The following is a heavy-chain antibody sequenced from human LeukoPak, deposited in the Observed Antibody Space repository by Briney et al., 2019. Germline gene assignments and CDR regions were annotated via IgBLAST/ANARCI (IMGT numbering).Heavy chain of an antibody. D-gene: IGHD3-22*01. V-gene: IGHV4-59*01. CDR2: IYYSGST. Sequence: SETLSLTCSVSGGSISSYYWIWIRQPPGKGLEWIGYIYYSGSTNYNPSLKSRVTISVDTSKNQFSLKLSSVTAADTAVYYCARRARGYYYYGSGYSFDYWGQGTLVTVSS. CDR3: ARRARGYYYYGSGYSFDY. J-gene: IGHJ4*02. CDR1: GGSISSYY.